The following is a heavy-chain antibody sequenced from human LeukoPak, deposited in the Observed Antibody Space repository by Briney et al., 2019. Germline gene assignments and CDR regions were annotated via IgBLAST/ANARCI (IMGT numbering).Heavy chain of an antibody. CDR3: ARGPNTVITYDY. CDR1: GYTFTSYG. Sequence: ASVKVSCKASGYTFTSYGISWVRQAPGQGLEWMGIINPSGGSTSYAQKFRGRVTMTRDMSTSTVYMELSSLRSEDTAVYYCARGPNTVITYDYWGQGTLVTVSS. J-gene: IGHJ4*02. V-gene: IGHV1-46*01. D-gene: IGHD4-11*01. CDR2: INPSGGST.